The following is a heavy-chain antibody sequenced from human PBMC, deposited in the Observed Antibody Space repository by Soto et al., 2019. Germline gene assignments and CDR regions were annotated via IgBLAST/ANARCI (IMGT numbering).Heavy chain of an antibody. CDR1: GGSISSSXYY. J-gene: IGHJ4*02. Sequence: QLQLQESGPGLVKPSETLSLTCTVSGGSISSSXYYWGWIRQPPGKGLEWIGSIYYSGSTYYNPSLKSRVTISVDTSKNQFSLKLSSVTAADTAVYYCASYSLRDRRFDYWGQGTLVTVSS. CDR2: IYYSGST. CDR3: ASYSLRDRRFDY. V-gene: IGHV4-39*01. D-gene: IGHD2-21*01.